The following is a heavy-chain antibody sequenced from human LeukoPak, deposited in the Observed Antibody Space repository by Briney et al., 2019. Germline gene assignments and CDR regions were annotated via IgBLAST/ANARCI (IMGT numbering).Heavy chain of an antibody. D-gene: IGHD3-9*01. CDR3: VIRYGQTDH. CDR1: GYTFTAYA. CDR2: ISPANGYT. V-gene: IGHV1-3*03. J-gene: IGHJ4*02. Sequence: ASVKVSCKASGYTFTAYAMHWVRQAPGQTLEWLGWISPANGYTRYSQEIQGRVTITRDTSANTAYMELSSLRSEDMAVYYCVIRYGQTDHWGQGTLVTVSS.